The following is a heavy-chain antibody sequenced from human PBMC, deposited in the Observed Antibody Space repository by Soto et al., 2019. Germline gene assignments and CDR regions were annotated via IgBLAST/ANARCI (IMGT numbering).Heavy chain of an antibody. Sequence: GGSLRLSCAASGFTFSTSWMYWVRQAPGKGLLWVSRINSDGTSTSYADSVKGRFTISRDNAKNTLYLQMNSLRAEDTAVYYCARERYSSGWHFDYWGQGTLVTVSS. J-gene: IGHJ4*02. CDR3: ARERYSSGWHFDY. CDR1: GFTFSTSW. CDR2: INSDGTST. D-gene: IGHD6-19*01. V-gene: IGHV3-74*01.